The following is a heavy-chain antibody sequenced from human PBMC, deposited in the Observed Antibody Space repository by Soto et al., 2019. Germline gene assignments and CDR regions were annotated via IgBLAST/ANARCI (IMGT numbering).Heavy chain of an antibody. V-gene: IGHV4-59*01. CDR1: GGSISSYY. CDR2: IYYSGST. J-gene: IGHJ4*02. D-gene: IGHD3-10*01. CDR3: ARASHTMVDFDY. Sequence: SETLSLTCTVSGGSISSYYWSWIRQPPGKGLEWIGYIYYSGSTNYNPSLKSRVTISVDTSKNQFSLKLSSVTAADTAVYYCARASHTMVDFDYWGQGTLVTVSS.